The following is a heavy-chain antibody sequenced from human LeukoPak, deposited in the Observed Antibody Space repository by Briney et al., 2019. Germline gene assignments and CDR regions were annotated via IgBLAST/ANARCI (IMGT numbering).Heavy chain of an antibody. V-gene: IGHV3-23*01. Sequence: GGSLRLSCAASGFTFSSYAMSWVRQAPGKGLEWVSAISGSGGSTYYADSVKGRFTISRDNSKNTLYLQMNSLRAEDTAVYYCAKRSSSSSNNIYYFDYWGQGTLVTVSS. CDR1: GFTFSSYA. CDR3: AKRSSSSSNNIYYFDY. J-gene: IGHJ4*02. D-gene: IGHD6-6*01. CDR2: ISGSGGST.